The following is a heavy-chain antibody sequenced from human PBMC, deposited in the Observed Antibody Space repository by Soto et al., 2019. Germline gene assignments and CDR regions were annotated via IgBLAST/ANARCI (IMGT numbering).Heavy chain of an antibody. CDR3: ARSIAVAALNWFDP. D-gene: IGHD6-19*01. J-gene: IGHJ5*02. Sequence: VKVSCKAPGYTFTSYGISWVRQAPGQGLEWMGWFSAYNGNTNYPQKLQGRVTMTTDTSTSTAYMELRSLRSDDTAVYYCARSIAVAALNWFDPWGQGTLVTVSA. V-gene: IGHV1-18*01. CDR1: GYTFTSYG. CDR2: FSAYNGNT.